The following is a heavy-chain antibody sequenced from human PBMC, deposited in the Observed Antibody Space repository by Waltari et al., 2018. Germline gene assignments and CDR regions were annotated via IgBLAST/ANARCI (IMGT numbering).Heavy chain of an antibody. V-gene: IGHV3-74*01. Sequence: EVQLVESGGGLVRPGGSLRLPFAASGFTSNPYWLHWVRQAPGKGLVWVARINSEGSLISYAASVKGRFTISRDNAKNTLYLQMNSLRAEDTAVYYCARGGGSLDYWGQGTQVTVSS. CDR3: ARGGGSLDY. J-gene: IGHJ4*02. CDR1: GFTSNPYW. CDR2: INSEGSLI. D-gene: IGHD3-10*01.